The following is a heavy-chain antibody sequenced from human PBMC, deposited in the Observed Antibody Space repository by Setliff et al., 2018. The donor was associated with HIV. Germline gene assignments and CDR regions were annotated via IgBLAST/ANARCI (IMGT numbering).Heavy chain of an antibody. CDR3: ARDMTNYYDRSGSFGWFAP. Sequence: SETLSLTCAVYGGSFSDHYWIWIRQPPGKGLEWIGSVYHSGSTYYNPSLKSRVTISVDKSKNQFSVKLRSVTAADTAVYYCARDMTNYYDRSGSFGWFAPWGQGTPVTVSS. CDR1: GGSFSDHY. D-gene: IGHD3-22*01. CDR2: VYHSGST. J-gene: IGHJ5*02. V-gene: IGHV4-34*01.